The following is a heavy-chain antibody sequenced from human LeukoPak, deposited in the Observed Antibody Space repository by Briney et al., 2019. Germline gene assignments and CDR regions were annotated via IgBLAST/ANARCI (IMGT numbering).Heavy chain of an antibody. D-gene: IGHD2-15*01. CDR3: ARYCSGGSCYPYYYYAMDV. V-gene: IGHV4-30-4*01. J-gene: IGHJ6*02. CDR1: GGSISSGDYY. CDR2: INYSGST. Sequence: SETLSLTCTVSGGSISSGDYYWSWIRQPPGKGLEWIGYINYSGSTYYNPSLKSRVTISIDTSKNQFSLKLSSVTAADTAVYYCARYCSGGSCYPYYYYAMDVWGQGTTVTVSS.